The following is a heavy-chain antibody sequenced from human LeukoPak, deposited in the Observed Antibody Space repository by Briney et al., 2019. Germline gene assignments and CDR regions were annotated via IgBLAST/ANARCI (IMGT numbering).Heavy chain of an antibody. J-gene: IGHJ3*02. D-gene: IGHD5-12*01. Sequence: PGGSLRLSCAASGFTFSSYWMHWVRQAPGKGLEWVSGINWNGGSTGYADSVKGRFTISRDNAKNSLYLQMNSLRAEDTALYYCAREHNIVATGAFDIWGQGTMVTVSS. CDR3: AREHNIVATGAFDI. CDR2: INWNGGST. V-gene: IGHV3-20*04. CDR1: GFTFSSYW.